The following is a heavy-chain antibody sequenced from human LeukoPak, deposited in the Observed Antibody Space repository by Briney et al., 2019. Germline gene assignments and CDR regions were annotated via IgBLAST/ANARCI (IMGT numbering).Heavy chain of an antibody. Sequence: GGSLRLSCAASGFTFSSHAMSWVRQAPGKGLEWVSVISGSGGGTFYVDSVKGRFTISRDNSKNTLSLQMNSLRAEDTAVYYCAKGSGDSRHSSLDYWGQGTLVTVSS. CDR2: ISGSGGGT. CDR1: GFTFSSHA. D-gene: IGHD2-15*01. J-gene: IGHJ4*02. CDR3: AKGSGDSRHSSLDY. V-gene: IGHV3-23*01.